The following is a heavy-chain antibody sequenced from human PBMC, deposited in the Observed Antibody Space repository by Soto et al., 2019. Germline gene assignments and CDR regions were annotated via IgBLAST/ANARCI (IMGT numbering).Heavy chain of an antibody. Sequence: GGSLRISFAACGYTFSSYSMDWVRQAPGKGLDWVSSISSSGSYIYYADSVKGRFTISRDNAKNSLYLQMYSLRAEDTAVYYCARDALAAAAIYYYYYGMDVWGQGTTVTVSS. CDR2: ISSSGSYI. J-gene: IGHJ6*02. D-gene: IGHD6-13*01. V-gene: IGHV3-21*01. CDR1: GYTFSSYS. CDR3: ARDALAAAAIYYYYYGMDV.